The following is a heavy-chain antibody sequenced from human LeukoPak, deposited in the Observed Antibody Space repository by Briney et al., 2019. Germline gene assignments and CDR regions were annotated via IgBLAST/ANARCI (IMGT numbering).Heavy chain of an antibody. CDR2: IYHRGST. D-gene: IGHD5-12*01. J-gene: IGHJ4*02. V-gene: IGHV4-4*02. CDR3: ARVAVDIVATTD. CDR1: GGSISSSNW. Sequence: SGTLSLTCAVSGGSISSSNWWSCVRQPPGKGLEWIGEIYHRGSTNHNPSLKSRVTISVDKSKNQFSLKLSSVTAADTAVYYCARVAVDIVATTDWGQGTLVTVSS.